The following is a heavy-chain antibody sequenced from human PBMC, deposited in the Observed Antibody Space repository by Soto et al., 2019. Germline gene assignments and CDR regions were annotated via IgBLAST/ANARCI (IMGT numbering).Heavy chain of an antibody. CDR2: IWYDGSNK. D-gene: IGHD6-19*01. J-gene: IGHJ6*02. V-gene: IGHV3-33*01. CDR3: ARESAVFSSFDYGMDV. CDR1: GFTFSSYG. Sequence: GGSLRLSCAASGFTFSSYGMHWVRQAPVKGLEWVAVIWYDGSNKYYADSVKGRFTISRDNSKNTLYLQMNSLRAEDTAVYYCARESAVFSSFDYGMDVWGQGTTVTVSS.